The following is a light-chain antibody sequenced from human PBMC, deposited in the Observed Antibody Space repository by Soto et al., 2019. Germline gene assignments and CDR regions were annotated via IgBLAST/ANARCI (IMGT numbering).Light chain of an antibody. CDR3: QQANSFPIT. J-gene: IGKJ5*01. CDR1: QDVGKW. Sequence: DIQVRQSPPSVSAHVGDRATIPSRASQDVGKWLAWYQQKPGKAPTLLIHGASSLQSGVPPRYSGSGYGTDFTLTISSLQPEDFATYYCQQANSFPITFGQGTRLEIK. CDR2: GAS. V-gene: IGKV1-12*01.